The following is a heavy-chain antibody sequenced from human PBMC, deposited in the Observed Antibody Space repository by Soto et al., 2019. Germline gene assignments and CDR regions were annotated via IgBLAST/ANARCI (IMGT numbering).Heavy chain of an antibody. CDR1: GGSMSGHY. CDR3: ARAGGNFAP. V-gene: IGHV4-59*11. J-gene: IGHJ5*02. Sequence: SETLSLTCTVSGGSMSGHYWGWIRQPPGKAPEWIGQIFYSGGTNYNPSLEGRVTMSVDTSKNQFSLKLSSMTAADTAIYYCARAGGNFAPWGQGTLVTVSS. CDR2: IFYSGGT.